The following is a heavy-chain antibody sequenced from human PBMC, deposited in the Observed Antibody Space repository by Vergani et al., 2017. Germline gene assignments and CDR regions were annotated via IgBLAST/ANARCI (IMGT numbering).Heavy chain of an antibody. Sequence: VQLVESGGGLVKPGGSLRLSCAASGFTFSSYSMNWVRQAPGKGLEWVSSISSSSSYIYYADSVKGRFTISRDNAKNSLYLQMNSLRAEDTAVYYCARETIAVAGTPEAFDIWGQGTMVTVSS. CDR3: ARETIAVAGTPEAFDI. CDR2: ISSSSSYI. CDR1: GFTFSSYS. J-gene: IGHJ3*02. V-gene: IGHV3-21*01. D-gene: IGHD6-19*01.